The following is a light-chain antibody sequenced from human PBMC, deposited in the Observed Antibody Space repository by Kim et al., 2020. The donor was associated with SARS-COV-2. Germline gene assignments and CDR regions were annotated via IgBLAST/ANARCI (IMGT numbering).Light chain of an antibody. Sequence: PASVSCRSRQSLLYSNGYNYLDWDVQKPGQSPQLLIYLGSNRASGVPDRFSGSGAGTDFTLRISRVEAEDVVVYYCMQSLQTRLTFGGGTKVDIK. J-gene: IGKJ4*01. V-gene: IGKV2-28*01. CDR1: QSLLYSNGYNY. CDR2: LGS. CDR3: MQSLQTRLT.